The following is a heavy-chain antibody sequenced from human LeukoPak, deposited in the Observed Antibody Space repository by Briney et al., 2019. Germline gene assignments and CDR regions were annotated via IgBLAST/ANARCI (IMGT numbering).Heavy chain of an antibody. J-gene: IGHJ4*02. CDR3: ARDYNWNYVYYFDY. V-gene: IGHV4-34*01. CDR2: INHSGST. D-gene: IGHD1-7*01. Sequence: SETLSLTCAVYGGSFSGYYWSWIRQPPGKGLEWIGEINHSGSTNYNPSLKSRVTISVDTSKNQFSLKLSSVTPADTAVYYCARDYNWNYVYYFDYWGQGTLVTVSS. CDR1: GGSFSGYY.